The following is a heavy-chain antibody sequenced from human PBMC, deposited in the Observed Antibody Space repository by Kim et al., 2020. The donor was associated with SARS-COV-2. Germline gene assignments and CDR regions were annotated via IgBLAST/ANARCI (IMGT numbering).Heavy chain of an antibody. CDR1: GFTFSSYG. J-gene: IGHJ6*01. CDR2: ICYDGSKK. V-gene: IGHV3-33*06. Sequence: GGSLRLSCAASGFTFSSYGMNWVRQAPGKGLEWVAVICYDGSKKYYADSVKGRFTISRDNSKNTLYLQMNSLRAEDTAVYYCAKDRRALYVWGGYSGMD. CDR3: AKDRRALYVWGGYSGMD. D-gene: IGHD3-16*01.